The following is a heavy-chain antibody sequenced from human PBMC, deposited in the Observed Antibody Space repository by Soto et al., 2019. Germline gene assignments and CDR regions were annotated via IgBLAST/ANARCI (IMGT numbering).Heavy chain of an antibody. D-gene: IGHD5-12*01. CDR1: GYTFTGYY. Sequence: GASVKVSCKASGYTFTGYYMHWVRQAPGQGLEWMGWINPNSGGTNYAQKFQGRVTMTRDTSISTAYMELSRLRSDDTAVYCCAVGMATTLSYGMDVWGQGTTVTVSS. V-gene: IGHV1-2*02. J-gene: IGHJ6*02. CDR3: AVGMATTLSYGMDV. CDR2: INPNSGGT.